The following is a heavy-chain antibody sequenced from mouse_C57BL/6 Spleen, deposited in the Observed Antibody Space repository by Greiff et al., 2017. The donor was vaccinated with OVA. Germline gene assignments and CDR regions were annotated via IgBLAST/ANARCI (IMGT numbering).Heavy chain of an antibody. J-gene: IGHJ3*01. CDR2: INPGSGGT. Sequence: QVQLQQSGAELVRPGTSVKVSCKASGYAFTNYLIEWVKQRPGPGLEWIGVINPGSGGTNYNEKFKGKATLTADKSSSTAYMQLSSLTSEDSAVYFCARGDDYDWFAYWGQGTLVTVSA. CDR1: GYAFTNYL. V-gene: IGHV1-54*01. CDR3: ARGDDYDWFAY. D-gene: IGHD2-4*01.